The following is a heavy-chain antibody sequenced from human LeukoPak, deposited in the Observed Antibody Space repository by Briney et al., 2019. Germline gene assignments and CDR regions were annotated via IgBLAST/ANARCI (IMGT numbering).Heavy chain of an antibody. CDR2: IKEDGNEK. D-gene: IGHD6-13*01. CDR3: AVIVAAGTGGFDS. V-gene: IGHV3-7*01. CDR1: GFTISRYW. J-gene: IGHJ4*02. Sequence: GGSLRLSCAASGFTISRYWMSWVRQASGKGREWVAIIKEDGNEKNYVDTVKARFTISRDNAKSSLYLQMNSLRVEDTALYYCAVIVAAGTGGFDSWSQGTLVTVSS.